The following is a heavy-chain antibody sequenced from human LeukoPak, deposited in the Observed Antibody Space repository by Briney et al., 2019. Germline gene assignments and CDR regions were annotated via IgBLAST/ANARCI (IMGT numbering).Heavy chain of an antibody. J-gene: IGHJ6*03. CDR3: ARSMAVAGRPLTYYYYYYMDV. CDR2: IYTSGST. CDR1: GGSISSGSYY. D-gene: IGHD6-19*01. Sequence: SETLSLTCTVSGGSISSGSYYWSWIRQPAGKGLEWIGRIYTSGSTNYNPSLKSRVSISVDTSKNQFSLKLNSVTAADTAVYYCARSMAVAGRPLTYYYYYYMDVWGKGTTVTISS. V-gene: IGHV4-61*02.